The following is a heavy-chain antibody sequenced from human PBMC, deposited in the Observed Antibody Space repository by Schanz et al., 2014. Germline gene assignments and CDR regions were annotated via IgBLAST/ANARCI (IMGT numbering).Heavy chain of an antibody. CDR1: GFTFSSYA. J-gene: IGHJ4*02. Sequence: EGQLLESGGGLIQPGGSLRLSCAASGFTFSSYAMSWVRQAPGKGLEWVSTISASGGSTYYADSVKGRFTISRDNSKNTLYLQMNSLRVEDTAVYYCARGTDWNLHYWGQGALVTVSS. CDR3: ARGTDWNLHY. D-gene: IGHD1-1*01. V-gene: IGHV3-23*01. CDR2: ISASGGST.